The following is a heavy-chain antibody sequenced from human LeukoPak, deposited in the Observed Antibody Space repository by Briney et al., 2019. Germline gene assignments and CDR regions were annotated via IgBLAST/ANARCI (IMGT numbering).Heavy chain of an antibody. Sequence: GGSLRLSCAASGFTFSSYWMHWVRQAPGKGLVWVSHVNSDGSGTTYADSVKGRFTISRDNAKNTLYLQMNSLRAEDAAVYYCARTSWPLHFDCLGQGTLVTVSS. CDR3: ARTSWPLHFDC. CDR2: VNSDGSGT. CDR1: GFTFSSYW. J-gene: IGHJ4*02. D-gene: IGHD2-2*01. V-gene: IGHV3-74*01.